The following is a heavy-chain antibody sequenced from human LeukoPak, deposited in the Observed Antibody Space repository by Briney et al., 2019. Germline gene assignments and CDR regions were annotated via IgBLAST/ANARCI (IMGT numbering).Heavy chain of an antibody. D-gene: IGHD3-22*01. V-gene: IGHV3-30*18. CDR2: ISYDGSNK. CDR3: AKDSEGKGGYYDPFDY. Sequence: PGGSLRLSCAASGFTFSSYGMHWVRQAPGKGLEWVAVISYDGSNKYYADSVKGRFTISRDNSKNTLYLQMNSLSAEDTAVYYCAKDSEGKGGYYDPFDYWGQGTLVTVSS. J-gene: IGHJ4*02. CDR1: GFTFSSYG.